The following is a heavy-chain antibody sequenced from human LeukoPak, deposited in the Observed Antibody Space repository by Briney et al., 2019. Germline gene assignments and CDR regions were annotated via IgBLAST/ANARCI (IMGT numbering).Heavy chain of an antibody. CDR3: VKVTSAY. CDR1: GFTFSSYA. CDR2: ISRSDGST. V-gene: IGHV3-23*01. Sequence: QSGGSPRLSCAASGFTFSSYAMSWVRQAPGKGLEWVSAISRSDGSTYYADSVKGRFTISRDNSKNTLYLQMNSLRAEDTAVYYCVKVTSAYWGQGTLVTVSS. J-gene: IGHJ4*02.